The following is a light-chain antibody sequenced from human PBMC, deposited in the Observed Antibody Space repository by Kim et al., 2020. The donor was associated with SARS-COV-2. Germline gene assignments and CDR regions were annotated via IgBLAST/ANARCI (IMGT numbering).Light chain of an antibody. J-gene: IGKJ2*01. Sequence: DIVMTQSPDSLAVSLGERATVNCKSSQTLLYSANHKDYLAWYQHKQGQPPKLPIYWASIRQSGVPDRFSGSGSGTDFTLTISSLQAEDVAVYYCQQYFTTPYTFGQGTKLEI. CDR2: WAS. V-gene: IGKV4-1*01. CDR3: QQYFTTPYT. CDR1: QTLLYSANHKDY.